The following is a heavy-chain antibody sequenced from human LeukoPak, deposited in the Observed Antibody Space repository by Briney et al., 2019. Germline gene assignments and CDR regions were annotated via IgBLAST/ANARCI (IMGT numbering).Heavy chain of an antibody. D-gene: IGHD3-10*02. CDR1: GGSISSSSDY. Sequence: LSLTCTVSGGSISSSSDYWGWIRQAPGKGLEWASYISSSGSTIYYADSVKGRFTISRDNAKNSLYLQMNSLRAEDAAVYYCAELGITMIGGVWGKGTTVTISS. CDR3: AELGITMIGGV. CDR2: ISSSGSTI. V-gene: IGHV3-48*03. J-gene: IGHJ6*04.